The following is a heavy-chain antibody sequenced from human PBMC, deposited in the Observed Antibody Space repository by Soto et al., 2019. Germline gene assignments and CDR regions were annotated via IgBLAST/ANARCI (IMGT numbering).Heavy chain of an antibody. CDR2: IKEDGTGK. Sequence: VQLVESGGGLVQPGGSLRLSCAVSGFTFTTYWMTWVRQAPGKGLEWVANIKEDGTGKNYLDSVGGRFSISRDNAKNSLYLQMNSLRAEDTAIYYCARAGSENEYWGQGTLVTVSS. CDR3: ARAGSENEY. V-gene: IGHV3-7*05. CDR1: GFTFTTYW. D-gene: IGHD3-10*01. J-gene: IGHJ4*02.